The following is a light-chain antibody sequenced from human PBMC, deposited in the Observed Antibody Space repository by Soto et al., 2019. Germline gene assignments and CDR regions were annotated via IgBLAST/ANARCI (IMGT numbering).Light chain of an antibody. Sequence: SYELTQPPSVSVAPGQTARITCGGNNIGSKSVHWYQQKPGQAPVLVVYGDSDRPSGIPERFSGSNSGNTATLTISRVEAGDEAYYYCQVWDNISDHWVFGGGTKVTVL. CDR1: NIGSKS. CDR2: GDS. CDR3: QVWDNISDHWV. J-gene: IGLJ3*02. V-gene: IGLV3-21*02.